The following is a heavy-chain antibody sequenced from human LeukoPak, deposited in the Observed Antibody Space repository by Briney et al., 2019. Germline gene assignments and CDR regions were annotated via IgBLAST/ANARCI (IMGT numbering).Heavy chain of an antibody. J-gene: IGHJ4*02. Sequence: PSGTLSLTCAVSGGSISSSNWWSWVRQPPGKGLEWIGEIYHSGSANYNPSLKSRVTISVDESKNQFSLKLSSVTAADTAVYYCARTLRGATRYWGQGTLVTVSS. V-gene: IGHV4-4*02. CDR1: GGSISSSNW. D-gene: IGHD1-26*01. CDR3: ARTLRGATRY. CDR2: IYHSGSA.